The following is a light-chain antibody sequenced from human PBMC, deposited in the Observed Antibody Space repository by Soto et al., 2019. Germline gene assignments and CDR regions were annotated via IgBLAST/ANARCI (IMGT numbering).Light chain of an antibody. CDR3: QQYGSSRWT. V-gene: IGKV3-20*01. Sequence: EIVLTQSPGTLSLSPGERATLSCRASRSVSSSYLAWYQQNRGQAPRLLIYGASSRAPGIPDRFGGSGSGTDFTFSISRLEPEDFAVYYCQQYGSSRWTFGQGTQVDIK. CDR2: GAS. J-gene: IGKJ1*01. CDR1: RSVSSSY.